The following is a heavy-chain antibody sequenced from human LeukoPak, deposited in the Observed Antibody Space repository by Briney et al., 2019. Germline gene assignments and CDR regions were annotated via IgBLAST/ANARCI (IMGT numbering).Heavy chain of an antibody. CDR1: GFTFSSSE. CDR2: ISSGGGTT. Sequence: GGSLRLSCAASGFTFSSSEMNWVRQAPGKGLEWISYISSGGGTTYYADSVKGRFTISRDNAKNSLSLQMNSLRAEDTAVYYCAKIEYSSSWYLSSYYYYGMDVWGQGTTVTVSS. D-gene: IGHD6-13*01. CDR3: AKIEYSSSWYLSSYYYYGMDV. V-gene: IGHV3-48*03. J-gene: IGHJ6*02.